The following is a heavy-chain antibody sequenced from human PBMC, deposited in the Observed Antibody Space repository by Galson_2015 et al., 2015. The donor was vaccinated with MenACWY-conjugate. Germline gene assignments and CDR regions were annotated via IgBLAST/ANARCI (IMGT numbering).Heavy chain of an antibody. J-gene: IGHJ6*02. D-gene: IGHD1-26*01. CDR3: ARVYSGSPDYGMDV. CDR1: GFTFSSYD. V-gene: IGHV3-30*04. CDR2: ISYDGSNK. Sequence: SLRLSCAASGFTFSSYDMHWVRQAPGKGLGWVAVISYDGSNKYYADSVKGRFTISRDKKTLYLEMISLSGEDTAVYYCARVYSGSPDYGMDVWGQGTTVTVSS.